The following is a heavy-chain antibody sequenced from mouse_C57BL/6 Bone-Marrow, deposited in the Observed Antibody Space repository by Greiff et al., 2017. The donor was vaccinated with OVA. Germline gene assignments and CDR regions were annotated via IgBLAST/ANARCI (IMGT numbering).Heavy chain of an antibody. D-gene: IGHD1-1*01. CDR2: ISSGGSYT. V-gene: IGHV5-6*02. J-gene: IGHJ2*01. CDR1: GFTFSSYG. CDR3: ARQRIYYYGSSYFDY. Sequence: EVKLEESGGDLVKPGGSLKLSCAASGFTFSSYGMSWVRQTPDKRLEWVATISSGGSYTYYPDSVKGRFTISRDNAKNTLYLQMSSLKSEDTAMYYCARQRIYYYGSSYFDYWGQGTTLTVSS.